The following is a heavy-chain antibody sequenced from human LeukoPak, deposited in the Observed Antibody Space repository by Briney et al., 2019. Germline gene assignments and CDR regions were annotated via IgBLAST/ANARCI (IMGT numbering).Heavy chain of an antibody. CDR1: GFPFSSYA. CDR3: AELGITMIGGV. D-gene: IGHD3-10*02. CDR2: ISYDGSNK. Sequence: GGSLRLSCGASGFPFSSYAMHWVRQAPGKGLEWVAVISYDGSNKYYADSVKGRFTISRDNSKNTLYLQMNSLRAEYSSVYYCAELGITMIGGVWGKGTTVTISS. V-gene: IGHV3-30*14. J-gene: IGHJ6*04.